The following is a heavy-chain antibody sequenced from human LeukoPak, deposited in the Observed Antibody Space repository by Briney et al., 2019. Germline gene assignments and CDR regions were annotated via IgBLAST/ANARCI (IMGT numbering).Heavy chain of an antibody. J-gene: IGHJ6*03. CDR2: ISAYNGNT. V-gene: IGHV1-18*01. D-gene: IGHD3-10*01. CDR3: ARANYYGSGSYYNRNYYYMDV. Sequence: ASVKVSCKASGYTFTSYGISWVRQAPGQGLEWMGCISAYNGNTNYAQKLQGRVTMTTDTSTSTAYMELRSLRSDDTAVYYCARANYYGSGSYYNRNYYYMDVWGKGTTVTVSS. CDR1: GYTFTSYG.